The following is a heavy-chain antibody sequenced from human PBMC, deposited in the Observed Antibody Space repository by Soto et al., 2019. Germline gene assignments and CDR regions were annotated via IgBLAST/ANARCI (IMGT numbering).Heavy chain of an antibody. CDR2: ISGRGDNGGWT. V-gene: IGHV3-23*01. CDR3: AKIGGTDFGDYGIDY. D-gene: IGHD4-17*01. CDR1: GFTFSNYA. Sequence: GGSLRLSCRASGFTFSNYAMSWVRQAPGKGLEWVSTISGRGDNGGWTYYTDSVKGRFTISRDNSKHTLSLQMNSLRADDTAVYYCAKIGGTDFGDYGIDYWGQGTLVTVSS. J-gene: IGHJ4*02.